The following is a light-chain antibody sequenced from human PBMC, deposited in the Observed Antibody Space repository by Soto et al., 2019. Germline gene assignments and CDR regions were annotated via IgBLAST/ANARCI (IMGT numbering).Light chain of an antibody. V-gene: IGKV3-15*01. CDR1: QSVANN. CDR3: LQHNNWPPWT. Sequence: DIVMTQSPATLSVSPGERATLSCRASQSVANNVAWYQQKPGQPPRLLIYGASTRAAGVPARFSGSGYGRQCSLTISSLRSGDFAISHCLQHNNWPPWTFGQGTTVEV. J-gene: IGKJ1*01. CDR2: GAS.